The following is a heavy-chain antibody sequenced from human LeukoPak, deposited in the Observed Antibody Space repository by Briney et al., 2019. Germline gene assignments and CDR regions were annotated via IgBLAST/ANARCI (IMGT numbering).Heavy chain of an antibody. J-gene: IGHJ6*03. CDR2: INHSGST. CDR3: ARVGHMDV. V-gene: IGHV4-4*02. CDR1: GGSISSSNW. Sequence: PSGTLSLTCAVSGGSISSSNWWSWVRQPPGKGLEWIGEINHSGSTNYNPSLKSRVTISVDTSKNQFSLKLSSVTAADTAVYYCARVGHMDVWGKGTTVTVSS.